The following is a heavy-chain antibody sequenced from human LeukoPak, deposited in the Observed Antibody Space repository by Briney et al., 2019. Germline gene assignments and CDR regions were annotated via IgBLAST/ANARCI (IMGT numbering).Heavy chain of an antibody. Sequence: SETLSLTCTVSGGSISSYYWSWIRQPPGKGREWIGYIYYSGSTNYNPSLKSRVTISVDTSKNQFSLKLSSVTAADTAVYYCARFDWLSGVDYWGQGTLVTVSS. D-gene: IGHD3-9*01. CDR1: GGSISSYY. CDR3: ARFDWLSGVDY. V-gene: IGHV4-59*01. CDR2: IYYSGST. J-gene: IGHJ4*02.